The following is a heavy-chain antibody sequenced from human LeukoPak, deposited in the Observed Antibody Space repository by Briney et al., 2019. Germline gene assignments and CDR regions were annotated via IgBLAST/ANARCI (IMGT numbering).Heavy chain of an antibody. V-gene: IGHV3-23*01. CDR3: AKDTVEYYYDSSGYN. CDR2: ISGSGGST. D-gene: IGHD3-22*01. J-gene: IGHJ4*02. Sequence: GGSLRPSCAASGFTFSSYAMSWVRQAPGKGLEWVSAISGSGGSTYYADSVKGRFTISRDNSKNTLYLQMDSLRAEDTAVYYCAKDTVEYYYDSSGYNWGQGTLVTVSS. CDR1: GFTFSSYA.